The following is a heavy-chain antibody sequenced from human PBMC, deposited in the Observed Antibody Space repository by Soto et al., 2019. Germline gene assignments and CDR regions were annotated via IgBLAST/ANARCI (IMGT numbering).Heavy chain of an antibody. D-gene: IGHD6-19*01. CDR3: ARRVGNSGWFDY. CDR2: IYYSGNT. CDR1: GDSISTSSYY. V-gene: IGHV4-39*01. Sequence: PSVTLAFTCTVSGDSISTSSYYWGWIRQPPGKGLECIGSIYYSGNTYYNPSLKSRVTISADTSKNQCSLRLSSVTAADTAVYYCARRVGNSGWFDYWGQGKMVTVSS. J-gene: IGHJ5*01.